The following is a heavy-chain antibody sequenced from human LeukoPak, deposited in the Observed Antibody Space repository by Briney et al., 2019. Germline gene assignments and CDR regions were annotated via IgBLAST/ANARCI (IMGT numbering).Heavy chain of an antibody. V-gene: IGHV4-39*01. CDR1: GGSISSSSYY. Sequence: SETLSLTCTVSGGSISSSSYYWGWIRQPPGKGLEWIGSIYYSGSTHYNPSLKSRVTISVDTSKNQFSLKLSSVTAADTAVYYCARLTVPSSGWYYFDYWGQGTLVTVSS. CDR2: IYYSGST. D-gene: IGHD6-19*01. CDR3: ARLTVPSSGWYYFDY. J-gene: IGHJ4*02.